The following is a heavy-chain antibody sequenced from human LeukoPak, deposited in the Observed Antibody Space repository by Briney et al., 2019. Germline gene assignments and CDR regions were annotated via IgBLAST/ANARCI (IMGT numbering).Heavy chain of an antibody. CDR3: ARRGTALVKGFDY. V-gene: IGHV4-38-2*02. CDR2: IYHSGNT. Sequence: PSETLSLTCTVSGYSISSGYSWGWIRQPPGKGLEWIGSIYHSGNTDYNPSLKSRVTISADSPNDQFSLKLTSVTAADTAVYYCARRGTALVKGFDYWGQGTLVTVSS. D-gene: IGHD5-18*01. J-gene: IGHJ4*02. CDR1: GYSISSGYS.